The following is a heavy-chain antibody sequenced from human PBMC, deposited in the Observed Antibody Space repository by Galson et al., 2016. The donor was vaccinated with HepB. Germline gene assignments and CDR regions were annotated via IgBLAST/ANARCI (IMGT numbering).Heavy chain of an antibody. CDR1: GFTFSSYW. CDR2: INNDGSNT. V-gene: IGHV3-74*03. CDR3: ARPGYCSGSSCYVPFDI. Sequence: SLRLSCAASGFTFSSYWMNWVRQAPGKGLVWVSRINNDGSNTTYADYVKGRFTISRDNAKNTLYLQMNSLRAEDTAVYYCARPGYCSGSSCYVPFDIWGQGTMATVSS. D-gene: IGHD2-15*01. J-gene: IGHJ3*02.